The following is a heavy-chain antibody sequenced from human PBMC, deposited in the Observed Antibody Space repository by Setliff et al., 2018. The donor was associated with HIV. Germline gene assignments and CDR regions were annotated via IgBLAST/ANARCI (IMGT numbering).Heavy chain of an antibody. CDR2: INHSGST. CDR3: ARYDYGDFDY. CDR1: GGSMSTYY. V-gene: IGHV4-34*01. J-gene: IGHJ4*02. Sequence: KTSETLSLTCTVSGGSMSTYYWSWIRQPPGKGLEWIGEINHSGSTDYNPSLKSRVTISVDTSKNQFSLNLSSVTAADTAVYYCARYDYGDFDYWGQGTPVTVSS. D-gene: IGHD4-17*01.